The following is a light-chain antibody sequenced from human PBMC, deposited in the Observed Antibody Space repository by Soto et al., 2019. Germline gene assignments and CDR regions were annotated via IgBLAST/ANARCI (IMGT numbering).Light chain of an antibody. CDR1: SSDVRSYNL. Sequence: QSALTQPASVSGSPGQSITISCTGTSSDVRSYNLVSWYQQHPGKAPKLMIYEGIKRPSGVSNRFSGSKSGNTASLTISGLQAEDEADYYCCSYAGSSTLLFGGGTKLTVL. V-gene: IGLV2-23*01. CDR3: CSYAGSSTLL. CDR2: EGI. J-gene: IGLJ2*01.